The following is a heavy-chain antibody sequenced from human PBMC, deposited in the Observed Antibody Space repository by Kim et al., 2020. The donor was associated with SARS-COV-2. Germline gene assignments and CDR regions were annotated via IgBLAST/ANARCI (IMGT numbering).Heavy chain of an antibody. D-gene: IGHD5-18*01. CDR2: ISWNSGST. CDR3: AKDIGYSSGGFDY. CDR1: GFTFDDYA. J-gene: IGHJ4*02. V-gene: IGHV3-9*01. Sequence: GGSLRLSCAASGFTFDDYAMHWVRQAPGKGLEWVSGISWNSGSTGYADSVKGRVTIARDNAKNSLYLQMNSLRAEDTALYYCAKDIGYSSGGFDYWGQGTLDTVSS.